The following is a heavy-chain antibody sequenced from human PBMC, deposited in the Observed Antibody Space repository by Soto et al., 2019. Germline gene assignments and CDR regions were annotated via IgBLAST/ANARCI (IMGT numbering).Heavy chain of an antibody. Sequence: ASVKVSCKASGYTFTGYYMHWVRQAPGQGLEWMGWINPNSGGTNYAQKFQGRVTMTKDKSISTAYMELSRLRSDDTAVYYCFHPICSSTSCYDDAFDIWGQGTMVTVSS. D-gene: IGHD2-2*01. J-gene: IGHJ3*02. CDR2: INPNSGGT. CDR3: FHPICSSTSCYDDAFDI. CDR1: GYTFTGYY. V-gene: IGHV1-2*02.